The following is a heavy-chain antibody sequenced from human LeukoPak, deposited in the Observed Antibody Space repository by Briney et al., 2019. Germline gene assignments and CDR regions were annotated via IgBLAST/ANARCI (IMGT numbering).Heavy chain of an antibody. D-gene: IGHD1-1*01. V-gene: IGHV1-69*02. CDR1: GGTFSSYT. J-gene: IGHJ4*02. CDR2: IIPILGIA. CDR3: ARGWYNWNEGFDY. Sequence: SSVKVSFKASGGTFSSYTISWVRQAPGQGLEWMERIIPILGIANYAQKFQGRVTITADKSTSTAYMELSSLRSEDTAVYYCARGWYNWNEGFDYWGQGTLVTVSS.